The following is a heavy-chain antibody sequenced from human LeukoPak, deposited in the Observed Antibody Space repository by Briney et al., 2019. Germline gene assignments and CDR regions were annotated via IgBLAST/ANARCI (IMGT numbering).Heavy chain of an antibody. CDR1: GFTFSSYA. CDR3: AGRRSSGWYAY. V-gene: IGHV3-23*05. CDR2: IYDSGTT. Sequence: GGSLRLSCAASGFTFSSYAMSWVRQAPGKGLEWVSVIYDSGTTYYADSVKGRFLIFRDTSKNTVDLQMNSLRVEDTAVYYCAGRRSSGWYAYWGQGTLVTVSS. J-gene: IGHJ4*02. D-gene: IGHD6-19*01.